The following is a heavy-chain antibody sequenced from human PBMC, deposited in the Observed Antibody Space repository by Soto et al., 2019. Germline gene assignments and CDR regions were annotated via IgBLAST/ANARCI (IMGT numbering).Heavy chain of an antibody. CDR3: ARVVIMGWGGGDWFDP. V-gene: IGHV4-59*01. D-gene: IGHD3-10*01. CDR1: GGSLSSYY. CDR2: VSSTGRT. J-gene: IGHJ5*02. Sequence: QVQLQESGPGLVKPSETLSLTCNVSGGSLSSYYWSWIRQSPEMGLEWIASVSSTGRTHYNPSLRSRFTISLDSSKSHVSVRLTSVTTADTAMYYCARVVIMGWGGGDWFDPWGQGTLVSVSS.